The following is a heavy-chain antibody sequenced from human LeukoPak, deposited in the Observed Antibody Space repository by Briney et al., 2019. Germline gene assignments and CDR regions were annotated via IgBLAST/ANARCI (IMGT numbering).Heavy chain of an antibody. J-gene: IGHJ3*02. CDR3: ARYRAFDI. V-gene: IGHV4-39*07. CDR2: IYYGGST. CDR1: GGSISSSSYY. Sequence: TASETPSLTCTVSGGSISSSSYYWGWIRQPPGKGLEWIGSIYYGGSTYYNPSLKSRVTISVDTSKNQFSLKLTSVTAADTAVYYCARYRAFDIWGRGTLVTVSS.